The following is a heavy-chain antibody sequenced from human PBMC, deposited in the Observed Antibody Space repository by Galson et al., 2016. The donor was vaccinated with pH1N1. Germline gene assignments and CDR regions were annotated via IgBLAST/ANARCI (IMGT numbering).Heavy chain of an antibody. Sequence: SLRLSCAVSGFTFRRSGMHWVRQAPGKGLEWVAIISYDGNNAYNGDSVKGRFTISRDNSKNTLYLDMNSLRPEDTSVYYCAKDGGTGSGKHSAFGMTVWGQGTTVTVSS. CDR2: ISYDGNNA. CDR3: AKDGGTGSGKHSAFGMTV. V-gene: IGHV3-30*19. CDR1: GFTFRRSG. J-gene: IGHJ6*02. D-gene: IGHD3-10*01.